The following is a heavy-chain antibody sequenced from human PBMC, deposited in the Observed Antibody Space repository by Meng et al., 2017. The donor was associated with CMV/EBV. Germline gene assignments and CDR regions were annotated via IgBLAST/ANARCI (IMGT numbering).Heavy chain of an antibody. CDR1: GYTFTSYD. J-gene: IGHJ6*02. CDR3: AREGDPGDLPSSYYYGMDV. D-gene: IGHD7-27*01. Sequence: ASVKVSCKASGYTFTSYDINWVRQATGQGLEWMGWMNPNSGNTGYAQKFQGRVTMTRNTSISTAYMELSSLRSEDTAVYYCAREGDPGDLPSSYYYGMDVWGQGTTVTVSS. V-gene: IGHV1-8*01. CDR2: MNPNSGNT.